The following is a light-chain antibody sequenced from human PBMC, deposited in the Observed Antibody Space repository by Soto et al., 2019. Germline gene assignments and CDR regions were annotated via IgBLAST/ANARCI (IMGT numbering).Light chain of an antibody. J-gene: IGKJ4*01. V-gene: IGKV3-20*01. CDR2: GAS. CDR1: QSVSSTY. Sequence: EIVLTQSPGTLSLSPGERATLSCRASQSVSSTYLAWYQQKPGQAPRLLIYGASSRATGIPDRFSGSGSGTDSTLTISRLEPEEFAVYYCQQYGSSALTFGGGTKVDNK. CDR3: QQYGSSALT.